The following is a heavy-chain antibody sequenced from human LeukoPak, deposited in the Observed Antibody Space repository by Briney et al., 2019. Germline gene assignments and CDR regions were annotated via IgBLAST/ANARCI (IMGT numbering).Heavy chain of an antibody. D-gene: IGHD2-8*01. Sequence: SETLSLTCTVSGDSISSHYWSWIRQSPGKGLEWIGYVHYSGGATYNPSLKSRVTISVATSKTQFSLKLSSVTAAYTAVYYCAREYCTTTCYFDYWGQGMLVTVSS. CDR1: GDSISSHY. J-gene: IGHJ4*02. CDR3: AREYCTTTCYFDY. CDR2: VHYSGGA. V-gene: IGHV4-59*11.